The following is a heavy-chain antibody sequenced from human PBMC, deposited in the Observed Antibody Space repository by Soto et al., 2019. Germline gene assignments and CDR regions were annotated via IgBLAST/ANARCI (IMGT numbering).Heavy chain of an antibody. J-gene: IGHJ3*01. CDR1: GGTFSSYA. Sequence: EASVKVSCKASGGTFSSYAISLVRQAPGQGLEWXGWXXPXXGXTXXXQXXXGRVNMTRDKSISTGYMEVTRLRFDDTGVYFCARVAMIISAGPFDLWGQGTLVTVSS. D-gene: IGHD3-16*01. CDR2: XXPXXGXT. CDR3: ARVAMIISAGPFDL. V-gene: IGHV1-2*02.